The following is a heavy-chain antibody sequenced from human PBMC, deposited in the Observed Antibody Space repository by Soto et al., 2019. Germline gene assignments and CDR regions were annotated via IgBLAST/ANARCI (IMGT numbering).Heavy chain of an antibody. V-gene: IGHV3-9*01. D-gene: IGHD1-26*01. CDR2: ISWNSGRI. Sequence: PGGSLRLSCAASGFTFDDYAMYWVRQPPGKGLEWVSGISWNSGRIGYADSVKGRFTISRDNAENSLYLQMNSLRAEDTALYYCAKERAVVGAYNDMDVWGQGTTVTVSS. J-gene: IGHJ6*02. CDR1: GFTFDDYA. CDR3: AKERAVVGAYNDMDV.